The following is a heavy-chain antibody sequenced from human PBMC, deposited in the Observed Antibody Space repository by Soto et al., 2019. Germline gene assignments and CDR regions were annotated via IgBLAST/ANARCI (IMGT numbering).Heavy chain of an antibody. CDR2: ISAYNGNT. CDR1: GYTFTSYG. D-gene: IGHD6-19*01. J-gene: IGHJ5*02. CDR3: ARVTQIAGAAHNWFHP. V-gene: IGHV1-18*01. Sequence: GASVKVSCKASGYTFTSYGISWVRQAPGQGLERMGWISAYNGNTNYAQKLQGRVTMTTDTSTSTAYMELRSLRSDDTAVYYCARVTQIAGAAHNWFHPSGQATLISVSS.